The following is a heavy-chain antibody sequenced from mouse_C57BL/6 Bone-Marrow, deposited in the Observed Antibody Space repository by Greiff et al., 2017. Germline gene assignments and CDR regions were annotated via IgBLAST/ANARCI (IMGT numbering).Heavy chain of an antibody. D-gene: IGHD1-1*01. J-gene: IGHJ1*03. CDR3: ARGDYYGSSLWYFDV. V-gene: IGHV1-64*01. CDR1: GYTFTSYW. Sequence: QVQLQQPGAELVKPGASVKLSCKASGYTFTSYWMHWVKQRPGQGLEWIGMIHPNSGSTNYNEKFKSKATLTVDKSSSTAYMQLSSLTSEGSAVYYCARGDYYGSSLWYFDVWGTGTTVTVSS. CDR2: IHPNSGST.